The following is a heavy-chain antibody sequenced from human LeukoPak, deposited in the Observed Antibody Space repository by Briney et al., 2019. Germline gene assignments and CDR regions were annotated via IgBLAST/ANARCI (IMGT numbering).Heavy chain of an antibody. D-gene: IGHD1-26*01. J-gene: IGHJ4*02. Sequence: ASVKVSCKASGYTFTSYYMHWVRQAPGQGLEWMGIINPSGGSTSYAQKFQGRVAMTRDTSMSTVYMELSSLRSEDTAVYYCARDLTSRVGATNYWGQGTLVTVSS. CDR1: GYTFTSYY. CDR3: ARDLTSRVGATNY. V-gene: IGHV1-46*01. CDR2: INPSGGST.